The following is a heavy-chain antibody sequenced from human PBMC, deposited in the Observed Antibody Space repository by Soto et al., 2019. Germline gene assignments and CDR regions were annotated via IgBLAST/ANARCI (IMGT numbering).Heavy chain of an antibody. CDR3: ARDRLGGVTFVY. J-gene: IGHJ4*02. D-gene: IGHD2-21*02. Sequence: QVQLQESGPGLVKPSQTLSLTCTVSGGSISSGGYYWSWIRQHPGKGLEWIGYIYYSGSTYYNPSLKRRVTISVDTSKNQFSLKLSSVTAADTAVYYCARDRLGGVTFVYWGQGTLVTVSS. V-gene: IGHV4-31*03. CDR1: GGSISSGGYY. CDR2: IYYSGST.